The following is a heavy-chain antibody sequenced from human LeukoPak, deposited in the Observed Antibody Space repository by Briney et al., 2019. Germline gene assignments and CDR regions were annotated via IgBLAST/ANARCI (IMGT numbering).Heavy chain of an antibody. D-gene: IGHD3-22*01. CDR1: GLTFNSYS. CDR2: ISSSSSYI. V-gene: IGHV3-21*01. J-gene: IGHJ6*02. Sequence: GGSLRLSCAASGLTFNSYSMNWVRQAPGKGLEWVSSISSSSSYIYYADSVKGRFTISRDNAKNSLYLQMNSLRAEDTAVYYCATTEGYYDSSGYNYGMDVWGQGATVTVSS. CDR3: ATTEGYYDSSGYNYGMDV.